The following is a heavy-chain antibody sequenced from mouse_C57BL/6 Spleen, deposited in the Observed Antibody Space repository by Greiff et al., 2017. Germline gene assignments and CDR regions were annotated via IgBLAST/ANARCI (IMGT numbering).Heavy chain of an antibody. D-gene: IGHD1-1*01. V-gene: IGHV1-9*01. CDR1: GYTFTGYW. CDR2: ILPGSGST. CDR3: ARSFYYYGSSSYYFDY. Sequence: VQLQQSGAELMKPGASVKLSCKATGYTFTGYWIEWVKQRPGHGLEWIGEILPGSGSTNYNEKFKGKATFTADTSSNTAYMQLSSLTTEDSAIYYCARSFYYYGSSSYYFDYWGQGTTLTVSS. J-gene: IGHJ2*01.